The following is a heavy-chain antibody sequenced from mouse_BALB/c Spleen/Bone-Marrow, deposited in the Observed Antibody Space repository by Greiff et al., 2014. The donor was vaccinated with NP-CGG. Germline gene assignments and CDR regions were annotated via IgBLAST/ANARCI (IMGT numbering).Heavy chain of an antibody. J-gene: IGHJ4*01. CDR1: GFTFSSYG. Sequence: VQLKQSGGDLVKPGGSLKLSCAASGFTFSSYGMSWGRQTPDKRLEWVATISGGGSNTYYPDSVKGRFTISRDNAKNTLYLQMSSLKSEDTAMYYCARHQRYYAMDYWGQGTSVTVSS. CDR3: ARHQRYYAMDY. V-gene: IGHV5-6*01. CDR2: ISGGGSNT.